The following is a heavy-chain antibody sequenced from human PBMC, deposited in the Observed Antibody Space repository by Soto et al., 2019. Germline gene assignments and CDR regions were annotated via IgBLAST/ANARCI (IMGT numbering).Heavy chain of an antibody. CDR1: GGTFSSYA. V-gene: IGHV1-69*13. CDR2: IIPIFDTA. J-gene: IGHJ6*02. D-gene: IGHD2-2*01. CDR3: ARHDCISSSCYYYYYYGMDV. Sequence: SVKVSCKASGGTFSSYAISWVRQAPGQGREWMGGIIPIFDTANYAQNFQGRVTITADEYTSTAYMELSSLRSEDTAVYYCARHDCISSSCYYYYYYGMDVWGQGTTVTVSS.